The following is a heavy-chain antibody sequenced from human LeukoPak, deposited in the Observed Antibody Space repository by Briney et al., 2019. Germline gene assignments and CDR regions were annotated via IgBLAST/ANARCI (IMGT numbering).Heavy chain of an antibody. V-gene: IGHV3-7*04. J-gene: IGHJ4*02. CDR1: GFTFSSYW. CDR2: IKQDGREK. Sequence: GGSLRLSCAASGFTFSSYWMSWVGQAPGKGLEWGANIKQDGREKYYVDSVKGRFTISRDNAKNSLYLQMNSLRAEDTAVYYCARLGDSSGYYDYWGQGTLVTVSS. D-gene: IGHD3-22*01. CDR3: ARLGDSSGYYDY.